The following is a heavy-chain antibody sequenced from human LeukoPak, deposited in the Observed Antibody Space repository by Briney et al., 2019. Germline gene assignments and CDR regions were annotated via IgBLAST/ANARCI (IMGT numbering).Heavy chain of an antibody. CDR1: GLTFSSYA. J-gene: IGHJ4*02. D-gene: IGHD3-22*01. CDR3: AKAGDNAYYDSSGPPYYFDY. CDR2: IIGSGGST. V-gene: IGHV3-23*01. Sequence: GGSLRLSCAASGLTFSSYAMSWVRQAPGKGLEWVSAIIGSGGSTYYADSVKGRFTISRDNSKNTLYLQMNSLRAEDTAVYYCAKAGDNAYYDSSGPPYYFDYWGQGTLVTVSS.